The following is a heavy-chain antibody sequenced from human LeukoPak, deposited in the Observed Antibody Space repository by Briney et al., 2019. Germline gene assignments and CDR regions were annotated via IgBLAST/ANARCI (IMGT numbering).Heavy chain of an antibody. V-gene: IGHV3-15*01. CDR3: STGMYNWNDLGH. J-gene: IGHJ4*02. D-gene: IGHD1-20*01. CDR2: IKSKTGGGTM. CDR1: GFTFSNAW. Sequence: GGSLRLSCAASGFTFSNAWMTWVRQAPGKGLEWVGRIKSKTGGGTMDYAAPVKGRFTISRDDSKNTLYLQMNSLKTEDTAVCYCSTGMYNWNDLGHWGQGTLVTASS.